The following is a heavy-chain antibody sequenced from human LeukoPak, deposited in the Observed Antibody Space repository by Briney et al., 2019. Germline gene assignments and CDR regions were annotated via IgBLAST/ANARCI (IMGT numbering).Heavy chain of an antibody. J-gene: IGHJ4*02. V-gene: IGHV3-23*01. CDR1: GFTFSSYS. CDR2: ISGSGGST. D-gene: IGHD4-17*01. CDR3: ARDDYGDPNHDY. Sequence: PGGSLRLSCAASGFTFSSYSMNWVRQAPGKGLEWVSAISGSGGSTYYADSVKGRFTISRDNSKNTLYLQMNSLRAEDTAVYYCARDDYGDPNHDYWGQGTLVTVSS.